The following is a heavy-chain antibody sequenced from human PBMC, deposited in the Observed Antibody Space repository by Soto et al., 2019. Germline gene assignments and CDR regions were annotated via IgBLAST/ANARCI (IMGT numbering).Heavy chain of an antibody. CDR1: GGTFSSYA. V-gene: IGHV1-69*06. J-gene: IGHJ6*02. D-gene: IGHD4-17*01. CDR3: ARDDYGDYADYYYGMDV. CDR2: IIAIFGTA. Sequence: QVQLVQSGAEVKKPGSSVKVSCKASGGTFSSYAISWVRQAPGQGLEWMGWIIAIFGTANYAQKFQGRVTITADKSTSTAYMELSSLRSEDTAVYYCARDDYGDYADYYYGMDVWGQGTTVTVSS.